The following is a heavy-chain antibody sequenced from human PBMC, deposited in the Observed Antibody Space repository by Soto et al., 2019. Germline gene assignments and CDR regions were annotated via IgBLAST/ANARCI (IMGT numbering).Heavy chain of an antibody. D-gene: IGHD3-9*01. V-gene: IGHV1-18*01. CDR1: GYPFNTYG. CDR2: ISTYNDNS. J-gene: IGHJ6*02. Sequence: QVQLVQSGAEVKKPGASVEVSCKASGYPFNTYGISWVRQAPGQGLEWMGWISTYNDNSNYAQKFQGRVTMTTDTSTSTAYLEVRSLRSDDTAVYYCARDQILTGMDVWGHGTTVTVSS. CDR3: ARDQILTGMDV.